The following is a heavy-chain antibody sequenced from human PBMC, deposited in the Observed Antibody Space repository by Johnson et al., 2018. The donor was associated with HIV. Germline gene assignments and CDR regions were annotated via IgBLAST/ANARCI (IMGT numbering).Heavy chain of an antibody. CDR2: ISWNSGSI. CDR3: AKDFLRTILPHAFDI. V-gene: IGHV3-9*01. Sequence: VQLVESGGGVVRPGGSLRLSCAASGFTFDDYAMHWVRQAPGKGLEWVSGISWNSGSIGYADSVKGRFTISRDNAKNSLYLQMNSLRAEDTALYYCAKDFLRTILPHAFDIWGQGTMVTVSS. CDR1: GFTFDDYA. J-gene: IGHJ3*02. D-gene: IGHD3-9*01.